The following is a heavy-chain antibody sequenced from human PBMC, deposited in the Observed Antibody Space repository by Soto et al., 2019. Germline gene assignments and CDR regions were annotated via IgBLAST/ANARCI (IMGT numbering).Heavy chain of an antibody. CDR2: ISYDGSNK. CDR3: ARDTRRSDYGGNSESPLYYYGMDV. J-gene: IGHJ6*04. V-gene: IGHV3-30-3*01. D-gene: IGHD4-17*01. CDR1: GFTFSSYA. Sequence: PGGSLRLSCAASGFTFSSYAMHWVRQAPGKGLEWVAVISYDGSNKYYADSVKGRFTISRDNSKNTLYLQMNSLRAEDTAVYYCARDTRRSDYGGNSESPLYYYGMDVWGKGTKVTVSS.